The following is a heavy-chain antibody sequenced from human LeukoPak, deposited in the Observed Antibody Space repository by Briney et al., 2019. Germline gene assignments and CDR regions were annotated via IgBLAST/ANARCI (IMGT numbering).Heavy chain of an antibody. V-gene: IGHV4-39*01. CDR3: ARHPRYCSSTSCPIDY. J-gene: IGHJ4*02. Sequence: PSETLSLTCTVSGGSISSSSYYWGWIRQPPGKGLEWIGSIYYSGSTYYNPSLKSRVTISVDTSKNQFSLKLSSVTAADTAVYYCARHPRYCSSTSCPIDYWGQGTLVTVSS. CDR1: GGSISSSSYY. CDR2: IYYSGST. D-gene: IGHD2-2*01.